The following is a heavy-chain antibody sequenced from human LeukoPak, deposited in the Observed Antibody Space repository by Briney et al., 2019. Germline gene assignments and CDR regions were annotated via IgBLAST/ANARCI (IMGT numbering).Heavy chain of an antibody. Sequence: SETLSFTCIVSGGSISSSNFYWAWIRQPPGKRLEWIGSVSYSGTTFYNPSLKSRVAISVDTSKTHFSLKLNSVTAADTAVYYCARLYPAGDLEVGYYFDYWGQGTLVTVSS. V-gene: IGHV4-39*01. D-gene: IGHD2-21*01. J-gene: IGHJ4*02. CDR3: ARLYPAGDLEVGYYFDY. CDR1: GGSISSSNFY. CDR2: VSYSGTT.